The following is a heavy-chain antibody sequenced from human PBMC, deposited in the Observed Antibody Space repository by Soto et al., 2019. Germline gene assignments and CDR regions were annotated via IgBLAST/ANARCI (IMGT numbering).Heavy chain of an antibody. D-gene: IGHD3-22*01. CDR3: ARDVDDSSGYYYRYFQH. CDR1: GGTFSSYS. CDR2: IIPIFGTA. V-gene: IGHV1-69*13. J-gene: IGHJ1*01. Sequence: SVKVSCKASGGTFSSYSISWVLQAPGQGLEWMGGIIPIFGTANYAQKFQGRVTITADESTSTAYMELGSLRSEDTAVYYCARDVDDSSGYYYRYFQHWGQGTLVTVSS.